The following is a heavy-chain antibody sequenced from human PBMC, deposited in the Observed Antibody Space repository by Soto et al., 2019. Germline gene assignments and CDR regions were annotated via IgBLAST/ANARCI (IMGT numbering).Heavy chain of an antibody. CDR2: INVYNGNK. CDR1: GYTFTSYS. D-gene: IGHD2-2*01. J-gene: IGHJ5*02. CDR3: ARDLAVGWFDP. V-gene: IGHV1-18*01. Sequence: QVQLVQSGAEVKKPGASVKVSCKTSGYTFTSYSISWVRQAPGQGLEWMGWINVYNGNKKYAQNLQGRITMTTDTSTSTAYMELRSLRSDDTAVYYWARDLAVGWFDPWGQGTLVTVSS.